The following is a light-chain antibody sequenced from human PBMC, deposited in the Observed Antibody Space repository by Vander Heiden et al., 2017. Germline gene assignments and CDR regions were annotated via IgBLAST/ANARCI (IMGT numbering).Light chain of an antibody. CDR1: SSAVGGYNY. CDR3: SSYTSSSTV. CDR2: DVS. V-gene: IGLV2-14*03. J-gene: IGLJ1*01. Sequence: QSALTQPASVSGSPGQSITISCTGTSSAVGGYNYVSWYQQHPGKAPKLMIDDVSNRPSGVSNRFSGSKSGNTASLTISGLQAEDEADYYCSSYTSSSTVFGTGTKVTVL.